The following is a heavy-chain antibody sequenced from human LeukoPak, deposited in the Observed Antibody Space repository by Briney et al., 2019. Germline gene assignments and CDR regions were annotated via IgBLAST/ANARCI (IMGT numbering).Heavy chain of an antibody. CDR2: ISYDGINI. J-gene: IGHJ4*02. Sequence: GRSLRLSCAASGFFFSSYAMHWVRQAPGKGPEWVAVISYDGINIDYADSVKGRFTISRDNSKNTLYLQMNSLRAEDTAVYYCARCRDYNFWSGSAFDYWGQGTLVTVSS. D-gene: IGHD3-3*01. CDR1: GFFFSSYA. V-gene: IGHV3-30*04. CDR3: ARCRDYNFWSGSAFDY.